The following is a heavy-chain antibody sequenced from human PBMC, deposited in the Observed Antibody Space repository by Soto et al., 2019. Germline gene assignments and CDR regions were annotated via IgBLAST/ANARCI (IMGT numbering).Heavy chain of an antibody. Sequence: QVQLQESGPGLVKPSETLSLTCTVSGGSVSSGSYYWSWIRQPPGKGLEWIGYIYYSGSTNYNPSLMIRATISVDTSTNQFSLNLSSVTAADTAVYYCARENMGVWGSHYYYGMDVWGQGTTVTVSS. D-gene: IGHD3-16*01. J-gene: IGHJ6*02. CDR3: ARENMGVWGSHYYYGMDV. CDR1: GGSVSSGSYY. CDR2: IYYSGST. V-gene: IGHV4-61*01.